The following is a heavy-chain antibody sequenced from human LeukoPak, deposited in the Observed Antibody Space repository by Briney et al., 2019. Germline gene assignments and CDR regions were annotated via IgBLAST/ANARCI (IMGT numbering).Heavy chain of an antibody. CDR1: GYSIRSGYY. V-gene: IGHV4-38-2*01. Sequence: PSEPLSLPCAFSGYSIRSGYYWGWLRQPPGKGLEWIGSMYHRGSNYDNPSLKSRFTISLDTSKNRLSLKLSSVTAADTAVYYCARSVAKTLGYCSSTSCYGLHAFDIWGQGTLVTVSS. CDR3: ARSVAKTLGYCSSTSCYGLHAFDI. D-gene: IGHD2-2*01. J-gene: IGHJ3*02. CDR2: MYHRGSN.